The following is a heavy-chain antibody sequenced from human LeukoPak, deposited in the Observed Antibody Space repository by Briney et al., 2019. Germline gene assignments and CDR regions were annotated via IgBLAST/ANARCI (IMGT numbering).Heavy chain of an antibody. Sequence: PSETLSLTCAVSGYSISSSNWWGWIRQPPGKGLEWIGYIYYSGSTYYNPSLKSRVTMSVDTSKNQFSLKLSSVTAVDTAVYYCARKYYYDSSGYYFPGAFDIWGQGTMVTVSS. CDR3: ARKYYYDSSGYYFPGAFDI. CDR2: IYYSGST. V-gene: IGHV4-28*01. J-gene: IGHJ3*02. D-gene: IGHD3-22*01. CDR1: GYSISSSNW.